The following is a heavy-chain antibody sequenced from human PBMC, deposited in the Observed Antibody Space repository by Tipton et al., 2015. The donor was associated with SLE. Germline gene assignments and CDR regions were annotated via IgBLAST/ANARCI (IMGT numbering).Heavy chain of an antibody. Sequence: TLSLTCTVSGGSISSHYWSWIRQPPGKGLEWIGYIYYSGSTNYNPSLKSRVTISVDTSKNQFSLKLSSVTAADTAVYYCARYAAGTEFDYWGQGTLVIVSS. CDR2: IYYSGST. CDR1: GGSISSHY. V-gene: IGHV4-59*08. J-gene: IGHJ4*02. CDR3: ARYAAGTEFDY. D-gene: IGHD6-13*01.